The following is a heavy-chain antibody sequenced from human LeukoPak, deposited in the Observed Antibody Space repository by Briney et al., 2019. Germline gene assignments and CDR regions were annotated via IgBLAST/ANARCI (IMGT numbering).Heavy chain of an antibody. CDR2: ISGSGGST. D-gene: IGHD2-2*01. J-gene: IGHJ6*03. V-gene: IGHV3-23*01. CDR1: GFTLSNYG. Sequence: GGSLRLSCAASGFTLSNYGMSWVRQAPGKGLEWVSGISGSGGSTYYADSVKGRFTISRDNSKNTLYLQMNSLRAEDTAVYFCARNRRTSTSDYYYYMDVWGKGTTVTVSS. CDR3: ARNRRTSTSDYYYYMDV.